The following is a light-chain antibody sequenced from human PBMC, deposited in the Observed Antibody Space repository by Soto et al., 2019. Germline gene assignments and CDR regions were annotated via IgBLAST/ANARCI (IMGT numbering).Light chain of an antibody. CDR2: GAS. CDR1: QSLSNNIY. CDR3: PEYGISMQP. J-gene: IGKJ1*01. V-gene: IGKV3-20*01. Sequence: IGLTLSPGTPSLSHRERATLSCRASQSLSNNIYLAWYQQKPGHAPWLLIYGASSRATGLPNRFSGSGAGTGLTLTFIRPEPGDFTVHYSPEYGISMQPFGQGSMVDIK.